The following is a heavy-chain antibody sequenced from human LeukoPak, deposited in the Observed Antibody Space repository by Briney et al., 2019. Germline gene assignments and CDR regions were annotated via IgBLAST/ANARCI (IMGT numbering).Heavy chain of an antibody. V-gene: IGHV1-2*06. D-gene: IGHD6-6*01. CDR3: ARGSIAVPFDY. CDR1: GYTFTGYY. CDR2: INPNSGGT. J-gene: IGHJ4*02. Sequence: ASVKVSCKASGYTFTGYYMHWVRQAPGQGLEWMGRINPNSGGTNYAQKFQGRATMTRDTSISIAYMELSRLRSDDTAVYYCARGSIAVPFDYWGQGTLVTVSS.